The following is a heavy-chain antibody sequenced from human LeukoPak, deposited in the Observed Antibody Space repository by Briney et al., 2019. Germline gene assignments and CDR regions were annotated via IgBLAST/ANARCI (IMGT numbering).Heavy chain of an antibody. CDR2: IKQDGSEK. J-gene: IGHJ6*02. CDR3: ARDRATSSWYSYYYYYGMDV. D-gene: IGHD6-13*01. V-gene: IGHV3-7*01. CDR1: GFTFSSYW. Sequence: GGSLRLSCAASGFTFSSYWMSWVSQAPGKGLEWVANIKQDGSEKYYVDSVKGRFTISRDNAKNSLYLQMNSLRAEDTAVYYCARDRATSSWYSYYYYYGMDVWGQGTTVTVSS.